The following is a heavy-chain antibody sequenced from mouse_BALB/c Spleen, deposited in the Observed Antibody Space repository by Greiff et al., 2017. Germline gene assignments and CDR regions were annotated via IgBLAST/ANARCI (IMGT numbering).Heavy chain of an antibody. Sequence: EVKLVESGGGLVQPGGSLRLSCATSGFTFTDYYMSWVRQPPGKALEWLGFIRNKANGYTTEYSASVKGRFTISRDNSQSILYLQMNTLRAEDSATYYCARDWDRFAYWGQGTLVTVSA. CDR1: GFTFTDYY. CDR3: ARDWDRFAY. CDR2: IRNKANGYTT. D-gene: IGHD4-1*01. V-gene: IGHV7-3*02. J-gene: IGHJ3*01.